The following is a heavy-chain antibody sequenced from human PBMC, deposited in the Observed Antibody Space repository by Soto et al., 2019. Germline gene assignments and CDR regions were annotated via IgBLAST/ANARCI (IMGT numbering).Heavy chain of an antibody. CDR1: GYTFTSYY. V-gene: IGHV1-46*01. D-gene: IGHD2-15*01. CDR2: INPSGGST. J-gene: IGHJ6*02. CDR3: ARDRMALLRGSGMDV. Sequence: ASVKVSCKASGYTFTSYYMHWVRQAPGQGLEWMGIINPSGGSTSYAQKFQGRVTMTRDTSTSTVYMELSSLRSEDTAVYYCARDRMALLRGSGMDVWGQGTTVTVSS.